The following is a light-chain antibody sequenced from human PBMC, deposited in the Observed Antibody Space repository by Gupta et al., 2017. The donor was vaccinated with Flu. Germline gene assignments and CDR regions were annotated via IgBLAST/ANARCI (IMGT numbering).Light chain of an antibody. CDR3: QQYYNTPPT. CDR1: QSVFYSSKNKNY. CDR2: WAS. V-gene: IGKV4-1*01. J-gene: IGKJ2*01. Sequence: DIVMTQSPDSLAVSLGERATIKGKSSQSVFYSSKNKNYLAWYQQRAGQPPRLLLYWASTRDSGVPDRCSGSGSGTDFTLTINTLQAEDVAVYYCQQYYNTPPTFGQGTKLEIK.